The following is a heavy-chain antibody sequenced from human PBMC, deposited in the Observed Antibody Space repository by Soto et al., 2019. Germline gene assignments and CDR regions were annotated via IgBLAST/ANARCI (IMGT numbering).Heavy chain of an antibody. CDR3: ARWASYGMDV. CDR2: ISSDKADT. J-gene: IGHJ6*02. V-gene: IGHV1-18*04. Sequence: QGQLVQSGPEVKKPGASVKVSCKASGYTFTNFGFSWVRQAPGQGLEWMGWISSDKADTNYAQKLQGRVTLTTDTSTSTGYMELRSLRSDDTAVSYCARWASYGMDVWGQGTTVIVSS. CDR1: GYTFTNFG.